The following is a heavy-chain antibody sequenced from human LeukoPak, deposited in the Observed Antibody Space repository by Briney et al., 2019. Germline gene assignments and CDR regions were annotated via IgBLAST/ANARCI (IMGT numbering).Heavy chain of an antibody. CDR2: IIPIFGTA. V-gene: IGHV1-69*13. CDR1: GGTFSSYA. D-gene: IGHD3-3*01. J-gene: IGHJ6*02. CDR3: AIPTYYDFWSGYYGTDHNYYYYGMDV. Sequence: SVKVSCKASGGTFSSYAISWVRQAPGQGLEWMGGIIPIFGTANYAQKFQGRVTITADESTSTAYMELSSLRSEDTAVYYCAIPTYYDFWSGYYGTDHNYYYYGMDVWGQGTTVTVSS.